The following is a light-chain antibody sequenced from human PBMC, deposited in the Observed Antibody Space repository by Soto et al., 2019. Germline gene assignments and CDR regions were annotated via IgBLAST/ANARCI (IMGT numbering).Light chain of an antibody. Sequence: QLVLTQSSSASASLGSSVKLTCTLSSGHSSYIIAWHQQQPGKAPRYLMKLEGSGSYNKGSGVPDRFSGSSSGADRYLTISNRQSEDEADYYCETWDSRRGVFGGGTKLTVL. V-gene: IGLV4-60*03. J-gene: IGLJ2*01. CDR3: ETWDSRRGV. CDR1: SGHSSYI. CDR2: LEGSGSY.